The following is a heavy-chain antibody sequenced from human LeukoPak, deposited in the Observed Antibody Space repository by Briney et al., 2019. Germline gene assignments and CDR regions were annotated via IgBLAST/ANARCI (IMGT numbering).Heavy chain of an antibody. CDR1: GYTFTSYA. CDR2: INAGNGNT. J-gene: IGHJ4*02. Sequence: GASVKVSCKASGYTFTSYAMHWVRQAPGQRLEWMGWINAGNGNTKYSQKFQGRVTITRDTSASTAYMELSSLRSEDTAVYYCARGPSRGYSGYDYSAPFDYWGRGTLVTVSS. V-gene: IGHV1-3*01. CDR3: ARGPSRGYSGYDYSAPFDY. D-gene: IGHD5-12*01.